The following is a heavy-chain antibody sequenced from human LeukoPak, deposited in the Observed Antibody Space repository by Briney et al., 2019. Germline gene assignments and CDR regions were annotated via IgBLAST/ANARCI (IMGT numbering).Heavy chain of an antibody. CDR1: GFTFSSSA. CDR3: ARDPSVVIPAYYGMDV. V-gene: IGHV4-34*01. D-gene: IGHD3-22*01. CDR2: INHNGST. Sequence: GSLRLSCAASGFTFSSSAMSWVRQAPGKGLEWIGEINHNGSTNYNPSLKSRVTISVDTSKNQFSLKLSSVTAADTAVYYCARDPSVVIPAYYGMDVWGQGTTVTVSS. J-gene: IGHJ6*02.